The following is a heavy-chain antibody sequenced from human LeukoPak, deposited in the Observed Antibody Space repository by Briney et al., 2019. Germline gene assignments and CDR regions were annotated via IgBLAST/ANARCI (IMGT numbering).Heavy chain of an antibody. CDR2: IYSGGST. CDR3: ATSGGNSLASDY. CDR1: GFTVSSTY. V-gene: IGHV3-66*01. J-gene: IGHJ4*02. Sequence: GGSLRLSCAASGFTVSSTYMTWVRQAPGRGLEWVSIIYSGGSTYYADSVKGRFTISRDNSKNTLYLQMKSLRAEDTAVYYCATSGGNSLASDYWGQGTLVTVST. D-gene: IGHD4-23*01.